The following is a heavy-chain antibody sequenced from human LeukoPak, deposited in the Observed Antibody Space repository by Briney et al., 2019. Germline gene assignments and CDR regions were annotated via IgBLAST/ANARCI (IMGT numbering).Heavy chain of an antibody. Sequence: PGGSLRLSCAVTGITLSNYAMSWVRQAPGKGLEWVAGISDRGGTTNYAESVKGRFTISRDNPKNTLYLQMSSLRAEDTAVYFCAKRGVVIRVFLIGFHKEAYYFDSWGQRALVTVSS. CDR1: GITLSNYA. CDR2: ISDRGGTT. CDR3: AKRGVVIRVFLIGFHKEAYYFDS. J-gene: IGHJ4*02. V-gene: IGHV3-23*01. D-gene: IGHD3-10*01.